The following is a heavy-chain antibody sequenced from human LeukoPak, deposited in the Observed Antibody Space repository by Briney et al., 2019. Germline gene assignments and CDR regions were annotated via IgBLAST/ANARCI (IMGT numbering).Heavy chain of an antibody. J-gene: IGHJ4*02. Sequence: ASVKVSCKASGGTFSSYAISWVRQAPGQGLEWMGGIIPIFGTANYAQKFQGRVTITADKSTSTAYMELSSLRSEDTAVYCCARQREIYCTNGVCYLFDYWGQGTLVTVSS. CDR3: ARQREIYCTNGVCYLFDY. D-gene: IGHD2-8*01. V-gene: IGHV1-69*06. CDR1: GGTFSSYA. CDR2: IIPIFGTA.